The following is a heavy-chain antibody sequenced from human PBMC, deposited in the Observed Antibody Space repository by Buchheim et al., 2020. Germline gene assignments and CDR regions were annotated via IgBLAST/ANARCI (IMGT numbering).Heavy chain of an antibody. J-gene: IGHJ6*02. CDR2: ISGSSSET. V-gene: IGHV3-11*05. CDR1: GFTFSDYY. CDR3: ARVADYGDSTAHYYGMDV. D-gene: IGHD4-17*01. Sequence: QVQLVESGGGLVKPGGSLRLSCAASGFTFSDYYMSWIRQAPGKGLEWVTYISGSSSETSYADSVKGRFTISRDDAKNSLYLQVNSLRAEDTAVYYCARVADYGDSTAHYYGMDVWGQGTT.